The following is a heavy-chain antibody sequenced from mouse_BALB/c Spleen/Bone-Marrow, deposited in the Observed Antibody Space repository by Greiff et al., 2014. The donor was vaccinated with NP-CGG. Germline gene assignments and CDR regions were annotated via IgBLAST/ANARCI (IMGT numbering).Heavy chain of an antibody. Sequence: VQLKESGGGLVQPGGSLKLSCAASGFDFSRYWMSWVRQAPGKGLEWIGVINPDSSTINYTPSLKDKFIISRDNAKNTLYLQMSKVRSEDTALYYCARLNYYGNLFVWGAGTTVTVSS. D-gene: IGHD1-1*01. CDR3: ARLNYYGNLFV. CDR1: GFDFSRYW. J-gene: IGHJ1*01. CDR2: INPDSSTI. V-gene: IGHV4-1*02.